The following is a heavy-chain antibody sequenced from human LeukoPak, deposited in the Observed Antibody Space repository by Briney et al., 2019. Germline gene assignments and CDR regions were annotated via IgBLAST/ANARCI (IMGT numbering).Heavy chain of an antibody. V-gene: IGHV3-15*01. D-gene: IGHD3-3*02. J-gene: IGHJ6*04. CDR1: GFTIGTAW. CDR3: IAHFPYFYGFDV. CDR2: IKSEGEGATA. Sequence: GGSLRLSCVSSGFTIGTAWMSWVRQAPGKGLEWLGHIKSEGEGATADYAAPAKGRFAISRDDSKNMIYLQMSSLKIDDTAIYYCIAHFPYFYGFDVWGKGTTVTVSS.